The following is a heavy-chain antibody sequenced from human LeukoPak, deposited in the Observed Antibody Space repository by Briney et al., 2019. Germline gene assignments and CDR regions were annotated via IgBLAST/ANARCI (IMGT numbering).Heavy chain of an antibody. CDR3: ARGHVLLWFGELAWFDP. CDR1: GGSISSYY. V-gene: IGHV4-59*01. CDR2: IYYSGRT. D-gene: IGHD3-10*01. Sequence: SETLSLTCTVSGGSISSYYWSWIRQPPGKGLEWIGYIYYSGRTNYNPSLKSRVTISVDTSKNQFSLKLSSVTAADTAVYYCARGHVLLWFGELAWFDPWGQGTLVTVST. J-gene: IGHJ5*02.